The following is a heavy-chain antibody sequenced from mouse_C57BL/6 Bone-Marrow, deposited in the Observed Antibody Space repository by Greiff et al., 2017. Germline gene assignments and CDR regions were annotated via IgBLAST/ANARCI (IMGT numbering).Heavy chain of an antibody. V-gene: IGHV5-6*01. CDR1: GFTFSSYG. CDR3: ARPLGAWFAY. J-gene: IGHJ3*01. CDR2: ISSGGSYT. Sequence: EVKLVESGGDLVKPGGSLKLSCAASGFTFSSYGMSWVRQTPDKRLEWVATISSGGSYTYYPDSVKGRFTISRDNAKNTLYLQMSSLKSEDTAMYYCARPLGAWFAYWGQGTLVTVS.